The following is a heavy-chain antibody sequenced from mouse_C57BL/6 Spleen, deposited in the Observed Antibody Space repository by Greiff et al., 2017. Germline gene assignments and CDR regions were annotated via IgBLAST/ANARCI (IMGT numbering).Heavy chain of an antibody. CDR1: GYSITSGYY. CDR2: ISYDGSN. D-gene: IGHD3-2*02. V-gene: IGHV3-6*01. CDR3: ASTAQATWGAMDY. Sequence: EVQLQESGPGLVKPSQSLSLTCSVTGYSITSGYYWNWIRQFPGNKLEWMGYISYDGSNNYNPSLKNRISITRDTSKNQFFLKLNSVTTEDTATYYCASTAQATWGAMDYWGQGTSVTVSS. J-gene: IGHJ4*01.